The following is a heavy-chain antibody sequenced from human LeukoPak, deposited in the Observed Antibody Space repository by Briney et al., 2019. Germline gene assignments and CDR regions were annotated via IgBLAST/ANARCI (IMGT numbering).Heavy chain of an antibody. CDR2: IYYSGST. D-gene: IGHD6-19*01. V-gene: IGHV4-59*08. J-gene: IGHJ4*02. CDR1: GGSISSYY. Sequence: PSETLSLTCTVSGGSISSYYWSWIRQPPGEGLEWIGYIYYSGSTKYNPSLKSRVTISVDTSKNQLSLELSSVTAADTAVYYCARLATAGYLNCWGQGTLVTVSS. CDR3: ARLATAGYLNC.